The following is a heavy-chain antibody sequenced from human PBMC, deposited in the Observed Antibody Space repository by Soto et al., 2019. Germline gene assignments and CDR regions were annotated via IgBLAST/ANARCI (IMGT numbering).Heavy chain of an antibody. CDR1: GGFVSSGSYY. Sequence: QVQLQQWGAGLLKPSETLSLTCAVYGGFVSSGSYYWSWIRQPPGKGLEWIGEMSHSGGTHFNPSLKSRVTISVDTSKNQFSLKVTSVTAAVTALYYCARVERGTATTVVDAFDIWGPGTMVTVSS. CDR2: MSHSGGT. V-gene: IGHV4-34*01. D-gene: IGHD1-1*01. CDR3: ARVERGTATTVVDAFDI. J-gene: IGHJ3*02.